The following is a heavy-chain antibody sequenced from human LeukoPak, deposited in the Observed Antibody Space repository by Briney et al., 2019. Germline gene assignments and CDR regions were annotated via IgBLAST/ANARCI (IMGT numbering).Heavy chain of an antibody. V-gene: IGHV3-30*02. Sequence: GGSLRLSCAASGFTFSSYGMHWVRQAPGKGLEWVAFIRYDGSNKYYADSVKGRFTISRDNSKNTLYLQMNSLRAEDTAVYYCAKDHAGIAVAGYLDYWGQGTLVTVSS. J-gene: IGHJ4*02. CDR3: AKDHAGIAVAGYLDY. D-gene: IGHD6-19*01. CDR2: IRYDGSNK. CDR1: GFTFSSYG.